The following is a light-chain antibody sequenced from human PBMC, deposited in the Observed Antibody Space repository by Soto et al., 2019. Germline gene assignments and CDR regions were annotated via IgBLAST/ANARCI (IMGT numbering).Light chain of an antibody. J-gene: IGKJ3*01. Sequence: DIQMTQSPSSLSASVGDRVSFTCQSSQDISKFLNWYQHKPGQAPSLLIYDASKSQFVVPSRFSGSGSGTDFTFTISSLQPEDNATYYCQQYDNRPFTFGPGTKVDVK. CDR2: DAS. CDR1: QDISKF. V-gene: IGKV1-33*01. CDR3: QQYDNRPFT.